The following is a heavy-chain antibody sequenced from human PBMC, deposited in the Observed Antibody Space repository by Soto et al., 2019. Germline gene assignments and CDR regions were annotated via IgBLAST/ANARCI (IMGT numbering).Heavy chain of an antibody. CDR3: ARNANDPQASPRYYYGMDV. D-gene: IGHD2-2*01. CDR2: IYPGDSDT. CDR1: GYSFTSYW. J-gene: IGHJ6*02. Sequence: GESLKISCKGSGYSFTSYWIGWVRQMPGKGLEWMGIIYPGDSDTRYSPSFQGQVTISADKSISTAYLQWSSLKASDTAMYYCARNANDPQASPRYYYGMDVWGQGTTVTVSS. V-gene: IGHV5-51*01.